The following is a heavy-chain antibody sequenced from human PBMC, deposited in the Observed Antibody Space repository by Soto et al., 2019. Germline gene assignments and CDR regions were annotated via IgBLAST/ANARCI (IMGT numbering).Heavy chain of an antibody. CDR3: ARGRLVVGSTTAYHGMDV. D-gene: IGHD1-26*01. CDR2: ISYDEGYT. CDR1: GFTFANYA. Sequence: PGGSLRLSCAASGFTFANYAVHWVRQAPGKGLEWVAFISYDEGYTHYADSVKGRFTISRDNSKNTLYLQMNSLRADDSAVYYCARGRLVVGSTTAYHGMDVWGQGATVTVSS. J-gene: IGHJ6*02. V-gene: IGHV3-30-3*01.